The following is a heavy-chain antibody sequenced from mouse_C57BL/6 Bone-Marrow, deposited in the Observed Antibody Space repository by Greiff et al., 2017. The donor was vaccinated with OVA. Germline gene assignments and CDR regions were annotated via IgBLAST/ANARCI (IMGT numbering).Heavy chain of an antibody. V-gene: IGHV1-66*01. D-gene: IGHD2-4*01. CDR1: GYSFTSYY. J-gene: IGHJ1*03. Sequence: QVQLQQSGPELVKPGASVKISCKASGYSFTSYYIHWVKQRPGQGLEWIGWIYPGSGNTKYNEKFKGKATLTADTSSSTAYMQLSSLTSEDSAVYYCARSGDYDGYWYFDVWGTGTTVTVSS. CDR3: ARSGDYDGYWYFDV. CDR2: IYPGSGNT.